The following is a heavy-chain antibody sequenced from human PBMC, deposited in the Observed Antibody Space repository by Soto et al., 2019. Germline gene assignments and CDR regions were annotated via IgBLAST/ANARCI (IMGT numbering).Heavy chain of an antibody. V-gene: IGHV3-7*03. CDR3: AGWGGHDYNY. J-gene: IGHJ4*02. CDR1: GFTFSDFY. CDR2: IRPDGYGL. D-gene: IGHD4-4*01. Sequence: EVQLVQSGGGLVQPGGSLRLSCVGSGFTFSDFYMNWVRQAPGKGLEWVANIRPDGYGLTWLESVKGRFTTSRDNAKNSLFLQMNRLRADDTAVYYCAGWGGHDYNYWGQGILVTVSS.